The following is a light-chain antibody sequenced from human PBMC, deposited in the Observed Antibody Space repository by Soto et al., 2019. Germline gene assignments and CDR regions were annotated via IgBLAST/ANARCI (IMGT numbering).Light chain of an antibody. CDR3: AAWDDGMRAWV. Sequence: QSVLTQSPSASATPGQRVTISCSGSYSNIGGNSVNWYQQLPRSAPKLLIYADYQRPSGVPDRFSGSKSGTSASLAISGLQSEDEADYYCAAWDDGMRAWVFGGGIKLTVL. J-gene: IGLJ3*02. CDR1: YSNIGGNS. V-gene: IGLV1-44*01. CDR2: ADY.